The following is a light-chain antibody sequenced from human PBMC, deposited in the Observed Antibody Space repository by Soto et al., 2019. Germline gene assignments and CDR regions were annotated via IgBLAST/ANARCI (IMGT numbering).Light chain of an antibody. CDR3: QQYVSSLRA. CDR1: LSVSNY. Sequence: AVTQSPPTLSLSPGERATLSCRTSLSVSNYLAWYQQKPGQAPRLLIYDASNRASGIPARFTGSGSGTDFNLTISTLEPEDFAVYYCQQYVSSLRAFGQGTKVDIK. CDR2: DAS. V-gene: IGKV3-11*01. J-gene: IGKJ1*01.